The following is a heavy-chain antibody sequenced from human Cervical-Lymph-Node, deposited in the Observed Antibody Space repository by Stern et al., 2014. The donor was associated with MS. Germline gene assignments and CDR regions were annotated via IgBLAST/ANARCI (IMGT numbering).Heavy chain of an antibody. D-gene: IGHD5-24*01. J-gene: IGHJ4*02. CDR3: ARGHIPYAYNYLFDY. CDR1: GFTFSSYG. CDR2: AWYDGSNA. V-gene: IGHV3-33*01. Sequence: VQLVESGGGVVQPGTSLRLSCAGSGFTFSSYGMHWVRQAPGKGLEWVALAWYDGSNAYYTNSVKGRFTIARDNSKNTLSLQMNSLTAEDTAVYYCARGHIPYAYNYLFDYWGQGTLVTVSS.